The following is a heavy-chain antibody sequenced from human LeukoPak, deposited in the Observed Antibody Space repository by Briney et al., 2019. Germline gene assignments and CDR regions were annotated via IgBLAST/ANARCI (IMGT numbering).Heavy chain of an antibody. D-gene: IGHD6-6*01. CDR3: ARHRAYSSSSPFDY. CDR2: IYYTGST. CDR1: GGSISSLY. Sequence: ETLSLTCSVSGGSISSLYWSWIRQPPGKGLEWLGYIYYTGSTNYNPSLKSRVTMFVDMSKNQFSLRLSSVTAADTAVYYCARHRAYSSSSPFDYWGQGTLVTVSS. J-gene: IGHJ4*02. V-gene: IGHV4-59*08.